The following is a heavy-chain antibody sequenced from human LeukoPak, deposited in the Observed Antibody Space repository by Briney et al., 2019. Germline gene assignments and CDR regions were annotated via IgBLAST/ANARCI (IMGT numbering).Heavy chain of an antibody. CDR2: ISYDGSNK. Sequence: PGGSLRLSCAASGFTFSSHGMHWVRQAPGKGLEWVAVISYDGSNKYYADSVKGRFTISRDNSKNTLYLQMNSLRAEDTAVYYCARDRSSSLDYWGQGTLVTVSS. CDR3: ARDRSSSLDY. J-gene: IGHJ4*02. V-gene: IGHV3-30*03. D-gene: IGHD6-13*01. CDR1: GFTFSSHG.